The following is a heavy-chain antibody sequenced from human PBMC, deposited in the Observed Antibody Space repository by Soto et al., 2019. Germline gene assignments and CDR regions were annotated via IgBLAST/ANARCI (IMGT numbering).Heavy chain of an antibody. D-gene: IGHD3-10*01. CDR3: ARAIPLWFGESHFDY. J-gene: IGHJ4*02. CDR2: IFYSGTT. Sequence: PSETLSLTCTVSGGSISSGNYYWSWIRQPPGKGLEWIGYIFYSGTTYYNPSLKSRVTISVDTSKNQFSLKLSSVTAADTAVYYCARAIPLWFGESHFDYWGQGTLVTVSS. V-gene: IGHV4-30-4*01. CDR1: GGSISSGNYY.